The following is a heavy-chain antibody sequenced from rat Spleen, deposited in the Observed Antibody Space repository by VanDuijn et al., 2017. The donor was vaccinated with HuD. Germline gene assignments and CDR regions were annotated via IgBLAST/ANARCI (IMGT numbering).Heavy chain of an antibody. CDR1: GFTFSSFA. CDR2: ITSGGSNT. Sequence: EVQLVESGGGLVQPGRSLKLSCAASGFTFSSFAMAWVRQAPKQGLEWVATITSGGSNTYYPDSVKGRFTISRDNAKSTLYLQMDSLRSEDTATYYCARLGTEGIPNWFAYWGQGTLVTVSS. J-gene: IGHJ3*01. CDR3: ARLGTEGIPNWFAY. V-gene: IGHV5-25*01. D-gene: IGHD1-11*01.